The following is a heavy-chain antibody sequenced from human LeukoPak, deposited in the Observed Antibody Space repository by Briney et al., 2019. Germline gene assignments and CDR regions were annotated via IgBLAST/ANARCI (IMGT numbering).Heavy chain of an antibody. Sequence: PSETLSLTCTVSGGSISSSSYYWGWIRQPPGKGLEWIGSIYYSGSTYYNPSLKSRVTISVDTSKNQFSLKLSSVTAADTAVYYCARDGTGYTSGWYPFDYWGQGTLVTVSS. J-gene: IGHJ4*02. V-gene: IGHV4-39*02. CDR3: ARDGTGYTSGWYPFDY. D-gene: IGHD6-19*01. CDR1: GGSISSSSYY. CDR2: IYYSGST.